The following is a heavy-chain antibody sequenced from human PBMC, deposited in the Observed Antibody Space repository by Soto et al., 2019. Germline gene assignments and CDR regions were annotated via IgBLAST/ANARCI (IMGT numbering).Heavy chain of an antibody. V-gene: IGHV4-34*01. CDR2: INHSGST. CDR3: ARGVLLWFGEFRFDY. J-gene: IGHJ4*02. Sequence: SETLSLTCAVYGGSFSGYYWSWIRQPPGKGLEWIGEINHSGSTNYNPSLKSRVTISVDTSKNPFSLKLSSVTAADTAVYYCARGVLLWFGEFRFDYWGQGTLVTVSS. D-gene: IGHD3-10*01. CDR1: GGSFSGYY.